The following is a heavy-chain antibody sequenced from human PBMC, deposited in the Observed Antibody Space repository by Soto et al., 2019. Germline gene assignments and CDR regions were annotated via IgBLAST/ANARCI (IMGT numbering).Heavy chain of an antibody. J-gene: IGHJ3*02. CDR1: GGSISSYY. CDR3: ARLQYTVVTALDI. D-gene: IGHD2-15*01. CDR2: INYSGST. V-gene: IGHV4-59*12. Sequence: SETLSLTCTVSGGSISSYYWSWIRQPPGKGLEWIGYINYSGSTNNNPSLKSRVTISVDTSKNQFSLRLSSVTAADTAVYYCARLQYTVVTALDIWGQGTMVTVSS.